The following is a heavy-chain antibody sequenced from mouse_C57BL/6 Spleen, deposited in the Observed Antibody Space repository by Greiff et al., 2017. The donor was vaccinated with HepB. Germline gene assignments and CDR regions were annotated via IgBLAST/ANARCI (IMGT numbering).Heavy chain of an antibody. J-gene: IGHJ1*03. D-gene: IGHD2-3*01. CDR3: ARIYDGYIDV. V-gene: IGHV2-2*01. CDR1: GFSLTSYG. Sequence: QVQLQQSGPGLVQPSQSLSITCTVSGFSLTSYGVHWVRQSPGKGLEWLGVIWSGGSTDYNAAFISRLSISKDNSKSQVFFKMNSLQADDTAIYYCARIYDGYIDVWGTGTTVTVSS. CDR2: IWSGGST.